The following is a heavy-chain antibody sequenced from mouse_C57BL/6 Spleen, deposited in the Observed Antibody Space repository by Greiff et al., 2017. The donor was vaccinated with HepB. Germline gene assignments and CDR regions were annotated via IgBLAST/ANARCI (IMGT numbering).Heavy chain of an antibody. Sequence: VMLVESGPGLVAPSQSLSITCTVSGFSLTSYAISWVRQPPGKGLEWLGVIWTGGGTNYNSALKSRLSISKDNSKSQVFLKMNSLQTDDTARYYWASYYGSSRAWFAYWGQGTLVTVSA. CDR1: GFSLTSYA. V-gene: IGHV2-9-1*01. CDR3: ASYYGSSRAWFAY. D-gene: IGHD1-1*01. J-gene: IGHJ3*01. CDR2: IWTGGGT.